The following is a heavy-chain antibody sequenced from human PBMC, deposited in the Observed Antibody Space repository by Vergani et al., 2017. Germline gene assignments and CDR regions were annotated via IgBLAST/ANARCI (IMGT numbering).Heavy chain of an antibody. D-gene: IGHD3-16*02. CDR2: INHSGST. V-gene: IGHV4-34*01. CDR1: GGSFSGYY. J-gene: IGHJ4*02. CDR3: ARAPRDYDYVWGSYRYFGYFDY. Sequence: QVQLQQWGAGLLKPSETLSLTCAVYGGSFSGYYWSWIRQPPGKGLEWIGEINHSGSTNYNPALKSRVTISVKTSKNQFSLKLSSGTAADTAVYYCARAPRDYDYVWGSYRYFGYFDYWGQGTLVTVSS.